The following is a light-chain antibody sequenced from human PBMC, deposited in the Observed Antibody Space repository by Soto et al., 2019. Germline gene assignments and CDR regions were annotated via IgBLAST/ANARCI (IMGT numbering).Light chain of an antibody. J-gene: IGKJ1*01. CDR1: QSIDTW. Sequence: DIQMTQSPATLPASVGDRVSITCRASQSIDTWLAWYQQKAGKAPNLLIYKASRLESGVPSRFSGSGSGTEFTLTISSLQPEDFGSYYCQEYRNDYGTFGQGTKVEMK. CDR2: KAS. V-gene: IGKV1-5*03. CDR3: QEYRNDYGT.